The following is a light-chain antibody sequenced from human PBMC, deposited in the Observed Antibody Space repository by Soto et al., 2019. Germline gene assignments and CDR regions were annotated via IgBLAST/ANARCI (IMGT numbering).Light chain of an antibody. CDR3: SSYTSSSTRV. CDR2: DVI. V-gene: IGLV2-14*01. Sequence: QSALTQPASVSGSPGQSITISCTGTSSDVGGYNYVSWYQQHPGKAPKLMIYDVINRPSGVSNRFSGSKSGNTASLTISGLQAEDEADYYCSSYTSSSTRVFGTWTKLTVL. CDR1: SSDVGGYNY. J-gene: IGLJ1*01.